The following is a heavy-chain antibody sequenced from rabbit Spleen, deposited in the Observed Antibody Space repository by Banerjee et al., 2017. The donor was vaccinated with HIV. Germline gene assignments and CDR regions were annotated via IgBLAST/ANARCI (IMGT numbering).Heavy chain of an antibody. Sequence: EQLEESGGGLVKPEGSLTLTCKASGVSFSDKDVMCWVRQAPGKGLEWIACINASTGKPVYATWASGRFTISRTSSTTVTLRMTSLTAADRATYFCARDLVGVIGWNFYLWGPGTLVTVS. CDR3: ARDLVGVIGWNFYL. CDR1: GVSFSDKDV. J-gene: IGHJ4*01. D-gene: IGHD2-1*01. V-gene: IGHV1S45*01. CDR2: INASTGKP.